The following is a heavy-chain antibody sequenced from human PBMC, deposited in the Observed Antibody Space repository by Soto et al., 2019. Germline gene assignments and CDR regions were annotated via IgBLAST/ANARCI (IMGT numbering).Heavy chain of an antibody. CDR1: GFTFDDSA. D-gene: IGHD3-3*01. CDR2: ISWNVGSI. CDR3: AKGVAGWYYFDY. V-gene: IGHV3-9*01. J-gene: IGHJ4*02. Sequence: EVQLVESGGGLVQPGRSLRLSCAASGFTFDDSAMHWVRQAPGKGLEWVSGISWNVGSIAYADSVKGRFTISRDNAKNSLYLQMNSLESEDTALYYCAKGVAGWYYFDYWGQGTLVTVSS.